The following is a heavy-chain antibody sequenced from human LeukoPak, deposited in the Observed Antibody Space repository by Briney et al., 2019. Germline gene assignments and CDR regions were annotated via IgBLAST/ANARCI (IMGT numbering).Heavy chain of an antibody. CDR3: ARDPGQGGYFRAFDI. Sequence: SETLSLTCTVSGGSISSYYWSWIRQPPGKGLEWIGYIYYSGSTNYNPSLKSRVTISVDTSKNQFSLKLSSVTAADTAVYYCARDPGQGGYFRAFDIWGQGTMVTVSS. CDR2: IYYSGST. V-gene: IGHV4-59*01. CDR1: GGSISSYY. J-gene: IGHJ3*02. D-gene: IGHD3-9*01.